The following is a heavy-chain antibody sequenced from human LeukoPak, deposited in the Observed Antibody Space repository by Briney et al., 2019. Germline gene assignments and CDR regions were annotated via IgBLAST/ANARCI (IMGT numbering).Heavy chain of an antibody. V-gene: IGHV4-30-4*08. CDR1: GGSISSGDYY. CDR3: ARVNTATLPFDY. D-gene: IGHD5-18*01. J-gene: IGHJ4*02. CDR2: IYYSGST. Sequence: SETLSLTCTVSGGSISSGDYYWSWIRQPPGKGLEWIGYIYYSGSTYYNPPLKSRVTISVDTSKNQFSLKLSSVTAVDTAVYYCARVNTATLPFDYWGQGTLVTVSS.